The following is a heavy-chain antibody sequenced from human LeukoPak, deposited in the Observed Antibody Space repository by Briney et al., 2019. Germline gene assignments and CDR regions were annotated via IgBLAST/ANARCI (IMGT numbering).Heavy chain of an antibody. CDR2: IRSTGAT. CDR1: GDSITDYY. V-gene: IGHV4-59*08. J-gene: IGHJ5*01. CDR3: ARHFSYGPVSYPLDS. Sequence: SETLSLTCTVSGDSITDYYWSWVRQSPMKRLEWIAYIRSTGATNYSPSLRSRVTISMDTSKNQFSLKLTSVTAADTAVYFCARHFSYGPVSYPLDSWGQGTLVTVSS. D-gene: IGHD3-10*01.